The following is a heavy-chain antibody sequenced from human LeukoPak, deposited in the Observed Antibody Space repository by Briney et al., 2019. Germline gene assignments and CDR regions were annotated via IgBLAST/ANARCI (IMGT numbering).Heavy chain of an antibody. CDR3: VGATPMVTGGAFDI. J-gene: IGHJ3*02. V-gene: IGHV3-48*01. CDR1: GFTFSTIS. CDR2: ISTSTWTM. Sequence: GGSLRLSCVASGFTFSTISMNWVRQAPGRGLEWISYISTSTWTMYYTDSVKGRFSVSRDNARNSLYLQMNSLRVEDTAVYYCVGATPMVTGGAFDIWGQGTVVTVSS. D-gene: IGHD7-27*01.